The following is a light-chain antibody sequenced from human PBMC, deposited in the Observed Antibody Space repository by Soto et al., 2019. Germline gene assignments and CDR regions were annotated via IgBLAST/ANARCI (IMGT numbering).Light chain of an antibody. J-gene: IGKJ5*01. V-gene: IGKV1-6*01. Sequence: IQITHSPSSLSASVVDRVTITCRYSQGISNELGWYQQRPGKAPKVLIYGASNLQSGVPSRFSGSASGTDFTLTISSLQPEDSALYYCQQWKNWPPITFGQGTRLEIK. CDR1: QGISNE. CDR3: QQWKNWPPIT. CDR2: GAS.